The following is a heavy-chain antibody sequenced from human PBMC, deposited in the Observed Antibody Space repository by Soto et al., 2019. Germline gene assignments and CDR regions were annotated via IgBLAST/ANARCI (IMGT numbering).Heavy chain of an antibody. CDR1: GGSVKSYD. J-gene: IGHJ6*02. D-gene: IGHD6-13*01. CDR3: ARSGIAARRYYYYGMDV. CDR2: INHSGST. V-gene: IGHV4-34*01. Sequence: PSDTLSLTSAVYGGSVKSYDWSGIRQHQGKGLEWIGEINHSGSTNYNPSLKSRVTISVDTSKNQFSLKLSSVTAADTAVYYCARSGIAARRYYYYGMDVWGQGTTVTVSS.